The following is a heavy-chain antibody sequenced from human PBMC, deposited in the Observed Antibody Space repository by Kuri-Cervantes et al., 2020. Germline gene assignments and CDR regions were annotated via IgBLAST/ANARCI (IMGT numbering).Heavy chain of an antibody. CDR2: ISYDGSNK. Sequence: LSLTCAASGFTFSSYAMHWVRQAPGKGLEWVAVISYDGSNKYYADSVKGRFTISRDNSKNTLYLQMNSLRAEDTAVYYCAKDLEHSSGWGYFDYWGQGTPVTVSS. CDR1: GFTFSSYA. V-gene: IGHV3-30-3*01. J-gene: IGHJ4*02. D-gene: IGHD6-19*01. CDR3: AKDLEHSSGWGYFDY.